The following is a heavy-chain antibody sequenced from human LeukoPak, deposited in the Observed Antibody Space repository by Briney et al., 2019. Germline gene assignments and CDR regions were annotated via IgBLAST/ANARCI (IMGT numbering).Heavy chain of an antibody. J-gene: IGHJ5*02. CDR1: GGSFSGYY. CDR2: INHSGST. CDR3: ARDTSGSGA. Sequence: KPSETLSLTCAVYGGSFSGYYWSWIRQPPGKGLEWIGEINHSGSTNYNPSLKSRVTISVDTSKNQFSLKVSSVTAADTAVYYCARDTSGSGAWGQGVMVTVSS. V-gene: IGHV4-34*01. D-gene: IGHD3-10*01.